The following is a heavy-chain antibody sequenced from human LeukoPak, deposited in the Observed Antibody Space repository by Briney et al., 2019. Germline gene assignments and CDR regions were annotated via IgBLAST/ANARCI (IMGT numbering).Heavy chain of an antibody. CDR3: AKFLGPKSSSYGYDY. Sequence: GGSLRLSCAASGFAFSSYAMSWVRQAPGKGLEWVSAISGSGGSTYYADSVKGRFTISRDNSKNTLYLQMNSLRAEDTAVYYCAKFLGPKSSSYGYDYWGQGTLVTVSS. J-gene: IGHJ4*02. CDR2: ISGSGGST. CDR1: GFAFSSYA. V-gene: IGHV3-23*01. D-gene: IGHD5-18*01.